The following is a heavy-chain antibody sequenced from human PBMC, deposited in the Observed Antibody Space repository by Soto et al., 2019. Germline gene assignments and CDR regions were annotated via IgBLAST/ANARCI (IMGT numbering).Heavy chain of an antibody. CDR3: ARDSGDTTLRQWGRSFHY. Sequence: QVQLVQSGAEVKKPGASVKVSCKASGFTFTNYYIHWVRQAPGQGLEWMGLINPSGGGTFYAQKFSGRATVTRDTSTGTVYMELSNLRSEDAAVYFCARDSGDTTLRQWGRSFHYWGQGTLVNVSS. CDR2: INPSGGGT. V-gene: IGHV1-46*01. J-gene: IGHJ4*02. D-gene: IGHD1-1*01. CDR1: GFTFTNYY.